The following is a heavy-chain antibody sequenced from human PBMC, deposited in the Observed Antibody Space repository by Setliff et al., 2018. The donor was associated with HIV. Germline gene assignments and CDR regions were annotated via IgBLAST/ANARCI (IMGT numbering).Heavy chain of an antibody. CDR3: AKDNGLQFLDWLSRFDI. Sequence: GSLRLSCAVSGFTFDSYWMTWVRLAPGKGLEWVANINEDGSQMQYADSVKGRFTISRDNARNSLYLQMNSLRAEDTALYYCAKDNGLQFLDWLSRFDIWGQGTMVTVSS. V-gene: IGHV3-7*03. CDR1: GFTFDSYW. CDR2: INEDGSQM. J-gene: IGHJ3*02. D-gene: IGHD3-3*01.